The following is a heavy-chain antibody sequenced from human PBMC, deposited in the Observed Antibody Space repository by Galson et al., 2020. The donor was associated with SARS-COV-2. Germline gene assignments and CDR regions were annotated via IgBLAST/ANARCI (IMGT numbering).Heavy chain of an antibody. CDR3: ARDLREDIVVVPAAPDY. D-gene: IGHD2-2*01. V-gene: IGHV3-30*04. Sequence: GGSLRLSCAASGFTFSSYAMHWVRQAPGKGLEWVAVISYDGSHKYYADSVKGRFTISRDNSKNTLYLQMNSLRAEDTAVYYCARDLREDIVVVPAAPDYWGQGTLVTVSS. J-gene: IGHJ4*02. CDR2: ISYDGSHK. CDR1: GFTFSSYA.